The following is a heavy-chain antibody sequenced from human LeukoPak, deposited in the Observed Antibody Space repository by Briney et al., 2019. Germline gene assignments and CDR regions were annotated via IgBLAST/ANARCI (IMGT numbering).Heavy chain of an antibody. Sequence: QSGVSHRLSCVSSGFTIGTAWMSWVRQAPGKGLEWLGHIKSEGEGATTDYAAPAKGRFAISRDDSKNMIYLQMSSLKIDDTAIYYCIAHFPYFYGFDVWGKGTTVTVSS. J-gene: IGHJ6*04. V-gene: IGHV3-15*01. D-gene: IGHD3-3*02. CDR2: IKSEGEGATT. CDR1: GFTIGTAW. CDR3: IAHFPYFYGFDV.